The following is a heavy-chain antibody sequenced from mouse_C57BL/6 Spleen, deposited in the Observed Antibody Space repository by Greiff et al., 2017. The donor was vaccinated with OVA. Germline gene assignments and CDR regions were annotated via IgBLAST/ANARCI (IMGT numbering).Heavy chain of an antibody. CDR1: GFSLSTSNLG. CDR3: AQMERRYPFAY. V-gene: IGHV8-5*01. J-gene: IGHJ3*01. CDR2: IWWNDDK. D-gene: IGHD1-1*01. Sequence: QVQLKESGPGLLQPSQTLSLTCSFSGFSLSTSNLGIGWSRQPSGKGLVWLAHIWWNDDKYYNPSLKSRLTISKDTSNNQLFLKITSVDTADTATYYCAQMERRYPFAYWGQGTLVTVSA.